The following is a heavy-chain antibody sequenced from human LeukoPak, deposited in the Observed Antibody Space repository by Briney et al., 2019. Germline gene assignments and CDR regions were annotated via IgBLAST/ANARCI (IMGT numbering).Heavy chain of an antibody. CDR2: IDPGQAET. Sequence: GASVKVSCKPSGYNFIDSFIHWVQQAPGKGLEWIGRIDPGQAETVYADRFQGRVAITADTSTGTCYMELRSLRSDDTVIYYCSTQTPHFDSWGQGTLVTVSS. V-gene: IGHV1-69-2*01. CDR3: STQTPHFDS. J-gene: IGHJ4*02. CDR1: GYNFIDSF.